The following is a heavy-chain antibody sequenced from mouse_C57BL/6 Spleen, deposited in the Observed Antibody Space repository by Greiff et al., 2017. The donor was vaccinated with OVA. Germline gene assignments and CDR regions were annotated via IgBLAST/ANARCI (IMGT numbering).Heavy chain of an antibody. J-gene: IGHJ2*01. CDR2: IRNKANGYTT. V-gene: IGHV7-3*01. CDR3: ARSSLTGTWDY. CDR1: GFTFTDYY. D-gene: IGHD4-1*01. Sequence: EVQLVESGGGLVQPGGSLSLSCAASGFTFTDYYMSWVRQPPGKALEWLGFIRNKANGYTTEYSASVKGRFTISRDNSQSILYLQMNALRAEDSATYYCARSSLTGTWDYWGQGTTLTVSS.